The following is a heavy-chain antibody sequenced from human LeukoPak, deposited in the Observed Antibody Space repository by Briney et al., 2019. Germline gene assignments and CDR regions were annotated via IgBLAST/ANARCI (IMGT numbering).Heavy chain of an antibody. D-gene: IGHD2-2*01. J-gene: IGHJ6*04. Sequence: SGGSLRLSCAAPGFTFSDYYMSWIRQAPGKGLEWVSYISSSSSYTNYADSVKGRFTISRDNAKNSLYLQMNSLRAEDTAVYYCARDVVVPAAPYYYYYGMDVWGKGTTVTVSS. CDR2: ISSSSSYT. CDR1: GFTFSDYY. CDR3: ARDVVVPAAPYYYYYGMDV. V-gene: IGHV3-11*06.